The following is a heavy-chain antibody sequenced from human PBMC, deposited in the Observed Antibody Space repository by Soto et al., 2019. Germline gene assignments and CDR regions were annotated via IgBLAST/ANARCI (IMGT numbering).Heavy chain of an antibody. CDR3: AKDTYYYSSSGYYVFDS. D-gene: IGHD3-22*01. V-gene: IGHV1-18*01. J-gene: IGHJ4*02. CDR1: GYTFSSYV. CDR2: IIPYIGNT. Sequence: GASVKVSCKASGYTFSSYVISWVRQAPGQGLEWMGWIIPYIGNTNYAQKLQGRVTITADESTSTAYMELNSLRAEDTAVYYCAKDTYYYSSSGYYVFDSWGQGTLVTVSS.